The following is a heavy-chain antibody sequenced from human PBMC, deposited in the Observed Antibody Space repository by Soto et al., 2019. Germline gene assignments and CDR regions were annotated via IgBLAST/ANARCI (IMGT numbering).Heavy chain of an antibody. Sequence: PGGSLRLSCVASGFTFSNSPIHWVRQAPGKGLEWVSVMSYDGNRQYYADSVKGRFTISRDSSKNTLYLQMNSVRIEDTAMYYCAREEYSTHYFDFWGQGTLVTVS. CDR2: MSYDGNRQ. J-gene: IGHJ4*02. CDR3: AREEYSTHYFDF. CDR1: GFTFSNSP. V-gene: IGHV3-30-3*01. D-gene: IGHD5-18*01.